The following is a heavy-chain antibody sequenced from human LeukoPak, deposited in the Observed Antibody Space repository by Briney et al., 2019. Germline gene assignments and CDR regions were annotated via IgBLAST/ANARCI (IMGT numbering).Heavy chain of an antibody. J-gene: IGHJ4*02. CDR1: GGTFSSYA. V-gene: IGHV1-69*04. D-gene: IGHD6-19*01. Sequence: SVKVSCKASGGTFSSYAISWVRQAPGQGLEWMGRIIPILGIANYAQKFQGRVTITADKSTSTAYMELSSLRSEDTAVYYCAREIDRAVAVTPFDYWGQATLVTVSS. CDR3: AREIDRAVAVTPFDY. CDR2: IIPILGIA.